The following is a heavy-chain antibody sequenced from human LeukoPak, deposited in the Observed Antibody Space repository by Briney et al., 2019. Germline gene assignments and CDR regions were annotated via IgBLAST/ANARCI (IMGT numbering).Heavy chain of an antibody. D-gene: IGHD5-18*01. Sequence: SETLSLTCTVSGGSISSYYWGWVPQPPGKGLEWIGYIYYSGSTNYNPSLKSRVTISVDTSKNQFSLKLSSVTAADTAVYYCAVTRGYSYGLGYWGQGTLVTVSS. CDR2: IYYSGST. CDR1: GGSISSYY. V-gene: IGHV4-59*01. J-gene: IGHJ4*02. CDR3: AVTRGYSYGLGY.